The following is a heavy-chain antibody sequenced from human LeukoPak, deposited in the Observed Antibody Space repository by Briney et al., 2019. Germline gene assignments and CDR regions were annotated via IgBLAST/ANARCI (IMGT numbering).Heavy chain of an antibody. CDR1: XFTFXSXX. CDR2: ISYDGSNK. Sequence: LXXXXAAXXFTFXSXXMHWVRXAPGXXLEWVAVISYDGSNKYYADSVKGRFTISRDNSKNTLYLQMNNLRVEDTAVYYCAAGRGWLIDYWGQGTLVTASS. V-gene: IGHV3-30-3*01. D-gene: IGHD3-22*01. J-gene: IGHJ4*02. CDR3: AAGRGWLIDY.